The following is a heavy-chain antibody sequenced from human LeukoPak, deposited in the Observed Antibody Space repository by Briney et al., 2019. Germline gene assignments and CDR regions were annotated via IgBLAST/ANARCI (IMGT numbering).Heavy chain of an antibody. Sequence: ASVKVSCKASGYIFTSYPIHWVRQAPGQRLEWMGWINVGNANTKYSQKLQGRVTITRDTSASTAYMELSTLRSEDTAVYYCARVPYYYDNNWFDPWGQGTLVTVSS. V-gene: IGHV1-3*01. D-gene: IGHD3-22*01. CDR3: ARVPYYYDNNWFDP. J-gene: IGHJ5*02. CDR2: INVGNANT. CDR1: GYIFTSYP.